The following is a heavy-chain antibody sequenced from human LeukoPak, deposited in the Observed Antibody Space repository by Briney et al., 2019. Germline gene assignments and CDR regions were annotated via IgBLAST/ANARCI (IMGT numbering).Heavy chain of an antibody. CDR3: ARHGKGVTYFYTFDI. J-gene: IGHJ3*02. D-gene: IGHD2/OR15-2a*01. Sequence: ASETLSLTCTVSGGSITNYYWSWIRQPPGEGLEWIGYVYASGATNSNPSLKSRVTISVDTSKNQFSLKLSSVTAADTAVYYCARHGKGVTYFYTFDIWGQGTVVAVSS. CDR2: VYASGAT. V-gene: IGHV4-59*08. CDR1: GGSITNYY.